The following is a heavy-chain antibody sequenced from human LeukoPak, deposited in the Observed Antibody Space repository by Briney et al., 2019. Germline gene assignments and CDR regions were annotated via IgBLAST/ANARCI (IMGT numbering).Heavy chain of an antibody. CDR2: ISAYNGNT. CDR3: AREGIRFLEWHYFDY. J-gene: IGHJ4*02. Sequence: ASVKVSCKASGYTFTSYGISWVRQAPGQGLEWMGWISAYNGNTNYAQKLQGRVTMTTDTSTSTAYMELRSLRSDDTAVYYCAREGIRFLEWHYFDYWGQGTLVTVSS. V-gene: IGHV1-18*01. CDR1: GYTFTSYG. D-gene: IGHD3-3*01.